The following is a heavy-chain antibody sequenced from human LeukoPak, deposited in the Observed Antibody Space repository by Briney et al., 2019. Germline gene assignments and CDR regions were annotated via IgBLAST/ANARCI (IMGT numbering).Heavy chain of an antibody. Sequence: SETLSLTCAVYGGSFSGYYWSWIRQPPGKGLEWIGEINHSGSTNYNPSLKSRVTISVDTSKNQFSLNLSSVTAADTAVYYCARLSLHCSGGSCYRGAFDSWGQGTLVTVSS. D-gene: IGHD2-15*01. V-gene: IGHV4-34*01. CDR1: GGSFSGYY. J-gene: IGHJ4*02. CDR3: ARLSLHCSGGSCYRGAFDS. CDR2: INHSGST.